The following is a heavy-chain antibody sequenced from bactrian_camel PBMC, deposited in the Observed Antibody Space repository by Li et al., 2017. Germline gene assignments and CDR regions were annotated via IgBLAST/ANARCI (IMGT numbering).Heavy chain of an antibody. D-gene: IGHD2*01. V-gene: IGHV3S53*01. CDR2: IDSDGIT. CDR3: AMDDTWSGTECSYNY. CDR1: GYTHSSDC. Sequence: HVQLVESGGGSVQAGGSLRLSCVASGYTHSSDCMGWFRQAPGKEREWVAAIDSDGITNYADSVKGRFTISSDNAKATMFLQMDGLKSEDTAMYYCAMDDTWSGTECSYNYWGLGTQVTVS. J-gene: IGHJ4*01.